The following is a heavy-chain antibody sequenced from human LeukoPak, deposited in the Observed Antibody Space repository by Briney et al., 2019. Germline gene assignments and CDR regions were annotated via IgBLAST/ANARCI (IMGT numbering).Heavy chain of an antibody. J-gene: IGHJ2*01. CDR2: IYTSGST. V-gene: IGHV4-4*09. CDR3: ARRENWYFDL. Sequence: SETLSLTCTVSGGSISRYYWSWIRQPPGKGLEWIGYIYTSGSTNYNPSLKSRVTISVDTSKNQFSLKLSSVTAANTAVYYCARRENWYFDLWGRGTLVTVSS. CDR1: GGSISRYY.